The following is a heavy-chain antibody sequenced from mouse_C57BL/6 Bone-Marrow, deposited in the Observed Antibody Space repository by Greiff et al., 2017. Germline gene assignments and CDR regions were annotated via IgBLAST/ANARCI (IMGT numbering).Heavy chain of an antibody. CDR1: GYAFTNSL. J-gene: IGHJ4*01. D-gene: IGHD1-1*01. CDR2: INPGSGGT. V-gene: IGHV1-54*01. CDR3: AGGYYGSSSYYYAMDY. Sequence: QVQLQQSGAELVRPGTSVKVSCKASGYAFTNSLIEWVKQRPGQGLEWIGVINPGSGGTNYNEKFKGKATLTADKSSSTAYMQLSSLTSEDSAVYFCAGGYYGSSSYYYAMDYWGQGTSVTVSS.